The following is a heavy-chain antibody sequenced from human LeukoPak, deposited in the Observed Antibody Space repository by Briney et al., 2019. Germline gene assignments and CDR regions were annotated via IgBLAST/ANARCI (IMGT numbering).Heavy chain of an antibody. J-gene: IGHJ5*02. V-gene: IGHV4-31*03. CDR2: IYYSGST. CDR1: GGSISSGGYY. Sequence: SQTLSLTCTVSGGSISSGGYYWSWIRQHPGKGLEWIGYIYYSGSTYYNPSLKSRVTISVDTSKSQSSLKLSSVTAADTAVYYCAREEILTGFNWFDPWGQGTLVTVSS. D-gene: IGHD3-9*01. CDR3: AREEILTGFNWFDP.